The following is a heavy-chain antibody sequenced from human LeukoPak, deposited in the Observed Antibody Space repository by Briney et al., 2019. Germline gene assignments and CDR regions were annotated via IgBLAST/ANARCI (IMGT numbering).Heavy chain of an antibody. CDR3: ALYDSSGEPFDY. CDR2: ITDRGDKT. V-gene: IGHV3-23*01. D-gene: IGHD3-22*01. J-gene: IGHJ4*02. Sequence: PGGSLRLSCAASGFTFNTYAMNWVRQAPGKGLEWVSTITDRGDKTFYADSVKGRFTISRDNSKNTLYLQMNSLRAEDTAVYYCALYDSSGEPFDYWGQGTLVTVSS. CDR1: GFTFNTYA.